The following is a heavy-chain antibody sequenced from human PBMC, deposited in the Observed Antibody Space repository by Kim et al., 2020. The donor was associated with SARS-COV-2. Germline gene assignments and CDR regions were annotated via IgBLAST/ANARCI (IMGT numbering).Heavy chain of an antibody. CDR3: ARNRPAMVRGVVDY. J-gene: IGHJ4*02. CDR1: GFTFSSYA. Sequence: GGSLRLSCAASGFTFSSYAMSWVRQAPGKGLEWVSVIYSGGSSTYYADSVKGRFTISRGNSKNTLYLQMNSLRAEDTAVYYCARNRPAMVRGVVDYWGQGTLVTVSS. V-gene: IGHV3-23*03. D-gene: IGHD3-10*01. CDR2: IYSGGSST.